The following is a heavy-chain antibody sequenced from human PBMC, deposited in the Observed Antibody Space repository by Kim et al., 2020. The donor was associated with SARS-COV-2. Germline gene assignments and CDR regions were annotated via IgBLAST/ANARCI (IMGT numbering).Heavy chain of an antibody. CDR1: GGSISSSSYY. Sequence: SETLSLTCTVSGGSISSSSYYWGWIRQPPGKGLEWIGSIYYSGSTYYNPSLKSRVTISVDTSKNQFSLKLSSVTAADTAVYYCARHGLPDYYDGILGYAFDIWGQGTMVTVSS. CDR2: IYYSGST. CDR3: ARHGLPDYYDGILGYAFDI. D-gene: IGHD3-22*01. V-gene: IGHV4-39*01. J-gene: IGHJ3*02.